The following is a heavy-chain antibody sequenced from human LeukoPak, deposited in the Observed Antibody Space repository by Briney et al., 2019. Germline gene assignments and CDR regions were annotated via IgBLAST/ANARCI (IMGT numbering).Heavy chain of an antibody. CDR1: GYTFTGYY. V-gene: IGHV1-2*06. CDR2: INPNSGGT. J-gene: IGHJ4*02. CDR3: ASLYSSSFPYDY. Sequence: ASVKVSCKASGYTFTGYYMHRVRQAPGQGLEWMGRINPNSGGTNYAQKFQGRVTMTRDTSISTAYMELSRLRSDDTAVYYCASLYSSSFPYDYWGQGTLVTVSS. D-gene: IGHD6-6*01.